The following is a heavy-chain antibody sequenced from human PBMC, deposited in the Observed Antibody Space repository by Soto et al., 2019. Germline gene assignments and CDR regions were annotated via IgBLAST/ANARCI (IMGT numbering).Heavy chain of an antibody. D-gene: IGHD6-13*01. CDR1: GFIVSSNY. Sequence: EVQLVVSGGGLIQPGGSLRLSCAASGFIVSSNYMTWVRQAPGKGLEWVSVISSGDDTYYADSMKGRFTISRDNSKNEVYLQMDNLRLEDTAVYYCARNSSPGGMDVWGQGTTVTVSS. CDR3: ARNSSPGGMDV. CDR2: ISSGDDT. V-gene: IGHV3-53*01. J-gene: IGHJ6*02.